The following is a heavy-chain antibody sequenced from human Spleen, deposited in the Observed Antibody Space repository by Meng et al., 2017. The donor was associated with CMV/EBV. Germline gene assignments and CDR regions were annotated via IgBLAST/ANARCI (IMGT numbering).Heavy chain of an antibody. Sequence: GGSLRLSCAASGFSFSTHAMHWVRQAPGKGLEWVAFIRYDGSNKYYADSVKGRFTISRDNSKNTLYLQMNSLRAEDTAVYYCAKDREPIVVVPAAIGYWGQGTLVTVSS. CDR2: IRYDGSNK. CDR3: AKDREPIVVVPAAIGY. J-gene: IGHJ4*02. D-gene: IGHD2-2*02. V-gene: IGHV3-30*02. CDR1: GFSFSTHA.